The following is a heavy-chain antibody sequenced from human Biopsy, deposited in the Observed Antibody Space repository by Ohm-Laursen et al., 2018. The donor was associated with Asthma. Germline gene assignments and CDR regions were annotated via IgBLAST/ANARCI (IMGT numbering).Heavy chain of an antibody. CDR1: GDSPGSISSPAYY. V-gene: IGHV4-31*03. CDR2: IYYSGST. Sequence: TLSLTCIVSGDSPGSISSPAYYWSWIRQHPGKGLEWIGFIYYSGSTYYNPSLKSRVSISIDTSKNQFSLKLSSVTAADTAVYYCARAQDYYDSGGYYRSFDYWGQGTLVTVSS. D-gene: IGHD3-22*01. CDR3: ARAQDYYDSGGYYRSFDY. J-gene: IGHJ4*02.